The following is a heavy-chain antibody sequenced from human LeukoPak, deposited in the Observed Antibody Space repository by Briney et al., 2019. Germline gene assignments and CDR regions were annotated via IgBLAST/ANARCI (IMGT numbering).Heavy chain of an antibody. CDR3: ATNYYDSSGYYFFDY. J-gene: IGHJ4*02. Sequence: ASVKVSCKASGYTFSSYTLSWLRQAPGQGLEWMGGIIPISGTATYTQNFQGRVTITADESTSTAYMELRSLRSEDTAVYFCATNYYDSSGYYFFDYWGQGTLVTVSS. V-gene: IGHV1-69*13. D-gene: IGHD3-22*01. CDR2: IIPISGTA. CDR1: GYTFSSYT.